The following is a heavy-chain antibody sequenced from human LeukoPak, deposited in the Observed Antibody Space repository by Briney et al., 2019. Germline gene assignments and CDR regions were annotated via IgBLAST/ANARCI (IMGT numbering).Heavy chain of an antibody. CDR3: ARHDNTASYCLTY. D-gene: IGHD2-8*02. Sequence: GGSLRLSGAASVFTFSNYWMSWVRKAPGKGLEWVANIKEDGSEKNYVDSVKGRFTISRDNAKNSLYLQMNSLRAEDTAVYYCARHDNTASYCLTYWGQGTLVTVSS. CDR2: IKEDGSEK. CDR1: VFTFSNYW. J-gene: IGHJ4*02. V-gene: IGHV3-7*01.